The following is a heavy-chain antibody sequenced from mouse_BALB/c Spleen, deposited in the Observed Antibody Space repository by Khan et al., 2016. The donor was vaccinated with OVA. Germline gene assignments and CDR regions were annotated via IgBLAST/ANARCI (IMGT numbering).Heavy chain of an antibody. Sequence: DLVKPGASVKLSCKASGYTFTSYWINWIKQRPGQGLEWIGRTGPGRGSSSYNELLTGKATLIVETHYSTAFIQPSSPSSEDSAVYFCARSNYYGSSLYAMDYWGQGTSVTVSS. CDR1: GYTFTSYW. CDR2: TGPGRGSS. D-gene: IGHD1-1*01. J-gene: IGHJ4*01. CDR3: ARSNYYGSSLYAMDY. V-gene: IGHV1S41*01.